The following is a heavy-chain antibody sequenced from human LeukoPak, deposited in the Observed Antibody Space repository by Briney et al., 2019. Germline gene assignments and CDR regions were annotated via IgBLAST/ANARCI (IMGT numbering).Heavy chain of an antibody. CDR1: GGSISSGGYS. Sequence: SETLSLTCAVSGGSISSGGYSWSWIRQPPGKGLEWIGYIYHSGSTYYNPSLKSRVTISVDRSKNQFSLKLSSVTAADTAVYHCARAKGIAVAGNYYYYGMDVWGQGTTVTVSS. V-gene: IGHV4-30-2*01. CDR2: IYHSGST. D-gene: IGHD6-19*01. CDR3: ARAKGIAVAGNYYYYGMDV. J-gene: IGHJ6*02.